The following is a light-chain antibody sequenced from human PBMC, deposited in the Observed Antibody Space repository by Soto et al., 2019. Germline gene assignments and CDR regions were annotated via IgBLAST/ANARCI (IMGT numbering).Light chain of an antibody. CDR2: DAS. V-gene: IGKV1-5*01. CDR1: QSIRSG. J-gene: IGKJ1*01. Sequence: RASQSIRSGLAWYQQKPGKAPKPLIYDASSLESGVRSMFSGSGAGTECTRTISSLQSEDVAVDYCQQYDNSPWTFGQGTKVDIK. CDR3: QQYDNSPWT.